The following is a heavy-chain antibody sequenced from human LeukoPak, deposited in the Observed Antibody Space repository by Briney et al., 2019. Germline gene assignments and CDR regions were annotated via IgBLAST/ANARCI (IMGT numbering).Heavy chain of an antibody. V-gene: IGHV4-31*11. CDR3: ARVGVGTTVTFDY. Sequence: PSETLSLTCAVYGGSFSGYYWSWIRQHPGKGLEWIGYIYYSGSTYYNPSLKSRVTISVDTSKNQFSLKLSSVTAADTAVYYCARVGVGTTVTFDYWGQGTLVTVSS. D-gene: IGHD4-11*01. J-gene: IGHJ4*02. CDR1: GGSFSGYY. CDR2: IYYSGST.